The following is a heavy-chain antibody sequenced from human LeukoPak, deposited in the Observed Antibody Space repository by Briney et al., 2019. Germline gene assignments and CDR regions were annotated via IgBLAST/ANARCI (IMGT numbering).Heavy chain of an antibody. J-gene: IGHJ4*02. D-gene: IGHD3-22*01. CDR1: GFTFSSYG. Sequence: GGSPRLSCAASGFTFSSYGMHWVRQAPGKGLEWMAFIRYDGSNKYYADSVKGRFTISRDNSKNTLYLQMNSLRAEDTAVYYCAKDSGYYAGYFDYWGQGTLVTVSS. CDR2: IRYDGSNK. CDR3: AKDSGYYAGYFDY. V-gene: IGHV3-30*02.